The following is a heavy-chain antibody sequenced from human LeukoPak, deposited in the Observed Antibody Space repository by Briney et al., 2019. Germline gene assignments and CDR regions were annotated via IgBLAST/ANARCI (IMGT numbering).Heavy chain of an antibody. CDR3: TSSSLAVSAGGVGDY. D-gene: IGHD6-6*01. CDR2: IRSKANSYAT. Sequence: PGGSLKLSCAAPGFTFSGSAMHWVRQASGKGLEWVGRIRSKANSYATAYAASVKGRFTISRDDSKNTAYLQMNSLKTEDTAVYYCTSSSLAVSAGGVGDYWGQGTLVTVSS. J-gene: IGHJ4*02. V-gene: IGHV3-73*01. CDR1: GFTFSGSA.